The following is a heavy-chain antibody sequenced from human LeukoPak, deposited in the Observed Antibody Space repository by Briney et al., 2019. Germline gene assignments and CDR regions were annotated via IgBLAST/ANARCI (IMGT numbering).Heavy chain of an antibody. CDR1: GFTFSSYA. V-gene: IGHV3-23*01. CDR3: AKSHVDTVYNYYFDY. CDR2: ISGSGGST. J-gene: IGHJ4*02. D-gene: IGHD5-18*01. Sequence: GESLRLSCAASGFTFSSYAMSWVRQAPGKGLEWVSAISGSGGSTYYADSVKGRFTISRDNSKNTLYLQMNSLRAEDTAVYYCAKSHVDTVYNYYFDYWGQGTLVTVSS.